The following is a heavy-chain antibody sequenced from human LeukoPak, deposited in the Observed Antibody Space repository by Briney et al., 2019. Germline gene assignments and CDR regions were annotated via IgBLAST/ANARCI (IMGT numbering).Heavy chain of an antibody. CDR1: VGTFSSYA. D-gene: IGHD1-1*01. J-gene: IGHJ4*02. CDR2: IIPILGTA. Sequence: ASVTVSCKASVGTFSSYAISWVRQAPGQGGEWMGWIIPILGTANYAQEIQGRVTITKVESPSTAYMEVSSRGTEGTAVYYCARGGNGTEYWGQGTLVTVSS. CDR3: ARGGNGTEY. V-gene: IGHV1-69*05.